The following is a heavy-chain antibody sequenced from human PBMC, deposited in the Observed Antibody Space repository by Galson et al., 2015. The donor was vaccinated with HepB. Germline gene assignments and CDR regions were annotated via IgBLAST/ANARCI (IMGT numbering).Heavy chain of an antibody. V-gene: IGHV4-31*03. J-gene: IGHJ3*02. CDR3: ASWSLGFGAFDI. D-gene: IGHD1-26*01. CDR1: GGSISSGGYY. CDR2: IYYSGST. Sequence: TLSLTCTVSGGSISSGGYYWSWIRQHPGKGLEWIGYIYYSGSTYYNPSLKSRVTISVDTSKNQFSLKLSSVTAADTAVYYCASWSLGFGAFDIWGQGTMVTVSS.